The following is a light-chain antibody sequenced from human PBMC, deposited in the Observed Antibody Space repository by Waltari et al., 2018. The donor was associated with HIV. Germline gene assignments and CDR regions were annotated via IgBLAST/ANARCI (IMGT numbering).Light chain of an antibody. CDR1: SSNIGSNT. V-gene: IGLV1-44*01. CDR3: ATWDDSLNGPV. Sequence: QSVLTQPPSASGNPGQRVTISCSGSSSNIGSNTVNWYQQLPGTAPRLLIYSSNQRPSGVPDRFSGSKSGTSASLAISGLQSEDEADYYCATWDDSLNGPVFGGGTKLTVL. CDR2: SSN. J-gene: IGLJ2*01.